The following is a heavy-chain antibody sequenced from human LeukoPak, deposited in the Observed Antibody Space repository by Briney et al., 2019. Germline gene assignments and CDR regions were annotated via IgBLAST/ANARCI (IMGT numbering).Heavy chain of an antibody. J-gene: IGHJ4*02. CDR3: AKSSPPPLRY. Sequence: GGSLRLSCAASGFTFSSYVMSWGRQAPGKGLELVSAISGSGGSTYYADSVKGRFTISRDNSKNTLYLQMNSLRAEDTAVYYCAKSSPPPLRYWGQGTLVTVSS. V-gene: IGHV3-23*01. CDR1: GFTFSSYV. CDR2: ISGSGGST.